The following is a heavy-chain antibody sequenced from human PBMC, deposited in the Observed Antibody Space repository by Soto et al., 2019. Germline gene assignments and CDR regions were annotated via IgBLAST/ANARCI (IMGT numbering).Heavy chain of an antibody. Sequence: GGSLRLSCAASGFTFSSYAMSWVRQAPGKGLEWVSAISGSGGSTYYADSVKGRFTISRDNSKNTLYLQMNSLRAEDTAVYYCARGIMITFGGVIVIHDAFDIWGQGTMVTVSS. CDR2: ISGSGGST. J-gene: IGHJ3*02. D-gene: IGHD3-16*02. CDR1: GFTFSSYA. CDR3: ARGIMITFGGVIVIHDAFDI. V-gene: IGHV3-23*01.